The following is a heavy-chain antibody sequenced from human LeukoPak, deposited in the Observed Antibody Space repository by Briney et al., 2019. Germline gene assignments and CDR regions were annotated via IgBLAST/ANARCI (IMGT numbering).Heavy chain of an antibody. D-gene: IGHD3-22*01. CDR3: AKDGNYYDSSGYSD. CDR2: IRGGGGST. J-gene: IGHJ4*02. V-gene: IGHV3-23*01. CDR1: GFTFSGYA. Sequence: PGGSLRLSCAASGFTFSGYAMSWVRQAPGKGLEWVSVIRGGGGSTYYADSVKGRFTISRDNSKNTLYLQMNSLRAEDTAVYYCAKDGNYYDSSGYSDWGQGTLVTVSS.